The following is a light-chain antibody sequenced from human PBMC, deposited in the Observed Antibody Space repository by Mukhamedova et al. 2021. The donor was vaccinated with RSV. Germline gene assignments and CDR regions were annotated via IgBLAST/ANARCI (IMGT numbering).Light chain of an antibody. V-gene: IGLV6-57*01. CDR3: QSYDRTTRPV. J-gene: IGLJ2*01. CDR2: N. Sequence: NQRPSGVPDRFSGSIDTSSDSASLTISGLKTDDEADYYWQSYDRTTRPVFGGGTKLTVL.